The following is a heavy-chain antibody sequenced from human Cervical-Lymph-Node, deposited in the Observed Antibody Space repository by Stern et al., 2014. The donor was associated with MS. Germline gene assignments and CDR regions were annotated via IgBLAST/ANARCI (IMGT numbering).Heavy chain of an antibody. J-gene: IGHJ4*02. CDR3: ARHVQGFDY. Sequence: VQLGQSGAEVKKPGESLKISCKLSGYSFTIYYIAWMRQMPGKGLEWMGVIYPYDSDTTYSPSFQGQVTISADKSITTAYLQWSSLRASDTAMYYCARHVQGFDYWGQGTLVTVSS. CDR1: GYSFTIYY. CDR2: IYPYDSDT. V-gene: IGHV5-51*01.